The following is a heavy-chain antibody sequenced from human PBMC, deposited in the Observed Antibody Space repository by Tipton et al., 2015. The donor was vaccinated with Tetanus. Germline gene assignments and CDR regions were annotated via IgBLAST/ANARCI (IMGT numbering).Heavy chain of an antibody. CDR3: ARQTYGGSCAH. CDR2: IGTHNGNT. Sequence: QVQLVQSGPEVKKPGSSVKLSCEASGGPFRNYGFSWVRLTPGQGLEWLGWIGTHNGNTEYSQEFQGRISLTADSSTATAYMELRSLRTDDTALYYCARQTYGGSCAHWGQGTLVTVSS. V-gene: IGHV1-18*01. CDR1: GGPFRNYG. D-gene: IGHD2-15*01. J-gene: IGHJ4*02.